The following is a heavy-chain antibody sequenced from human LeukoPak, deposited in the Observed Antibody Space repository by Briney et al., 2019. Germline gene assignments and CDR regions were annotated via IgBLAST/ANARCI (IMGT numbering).Heavy chain of an antibody. J-gene: IGHJ4*02. D-gene: IGHD3-22*01. CDR2: IKSKTDGGTT. V-gene: IGHV3-15*01. CDR3: ARKWIFSSGYYYFDC. CDR1: GFTFSNAW. Sequence: PGGSLRLSCAASGFTFSNAWMSWVRQAPGKGLEWVGRIKSKTDGGTTDYAAPVKGRFTISRDDSKNTLYLQMNSLKTEDTAAYYCARKWIFSSGYYYFDCWGQGTLVTVSS.